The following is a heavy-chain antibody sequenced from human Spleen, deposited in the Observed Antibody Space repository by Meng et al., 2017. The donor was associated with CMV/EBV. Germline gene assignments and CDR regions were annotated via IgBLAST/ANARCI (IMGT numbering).Heavy chain of an antibody. D-gene: IGHD5-18*01. CDR3: ARDQDTAMVSYYYGMDD. Sequence: FTDYCISWELQAPGQGLGWVGGFITSFGTANNDQTFPGRVTITTDESTSTDYMELSSLRSEDTAVDYCARDQDTAMVSYYYGMDDWGQGTMVTVSS. CDR2: FITSFGTA. J-gene: IGHJ6*02. V-gene: IGHV1-69*05. CDR1: FTDYC.